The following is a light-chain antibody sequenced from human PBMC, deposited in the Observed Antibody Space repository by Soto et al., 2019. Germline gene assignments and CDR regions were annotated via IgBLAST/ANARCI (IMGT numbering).Light chain of an antibody. CDR3: QHYVSLPIT. CDR2: GAS. CDR1: QSVSSSY. V-gene: IGKV3-20*01. J-gene: IGKJ5*01. Sequence: EIVLTQSPGTLSLSPGERATLSCRASQSVSSSYLAWYQQKPGQPPRLLIYGASSRATGIPDRFSGSGSGTDFTLTISRQEPEDFAVFYCQHYVSLPITFGQGTRLETK.